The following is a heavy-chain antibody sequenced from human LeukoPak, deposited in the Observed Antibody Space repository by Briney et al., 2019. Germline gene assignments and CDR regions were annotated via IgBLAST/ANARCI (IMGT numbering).Heavy chain of an antibody. J-gene: IGHJ1*01. CDR2: IITFCRTI. CDR3: ARVSGSGSGQH. V-gene: IGHV3-11*04. D-gene: IGHD6-19*01. Sequence: FYIITFCRTIYYPHSVNRRFTISTYNAKNSLYMQMNSLRAEDTAVYYCARVSGSGSGQHWGQGTLVTVSS.